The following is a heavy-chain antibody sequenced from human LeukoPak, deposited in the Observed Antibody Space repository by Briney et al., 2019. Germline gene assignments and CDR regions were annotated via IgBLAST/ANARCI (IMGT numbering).Heavy chain of an antibody. CDR1: GYTFTSYY. CDR2: INPSGGST. V-gene: IGHV1-46*01. D-gene: IGHD2-2*01. CDR3: ARDHEGYVAY. Sequence: ASVKVSCKASGYTFTSYYMHWVRQAPGQGLEWMGIINPSGGSTSYAQKFQGRVTMTRDMSTSTDYMELSSLRSEDTAVYYCARDHEGYVAYWGQGTLVTVSS. J-gene: IGHJ4*02.